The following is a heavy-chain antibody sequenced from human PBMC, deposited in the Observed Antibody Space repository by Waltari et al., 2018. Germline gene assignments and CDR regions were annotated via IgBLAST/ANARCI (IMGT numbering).Heavy chain of an antibody. V-gene: IGHV3-7*01. CDR1: GMTLSSYW. D-gene: IGHD4-17*01. CDR2: IKQDVSGK. Sequence: EVQLVESGGGSVQPGGSLRLSCAASGMTLSSYWMNWVRQAQGKWLEGVANIKQDVSGKNYVDSVEGRFSISRDNAQNSLYWQMNSLRAEDTAIYYCVTGLTTVTAKDYFDHWGQGALVTVSS. CDR3: VTGLTTVTAKDYFDH. J-gene: IGHJ4*02.